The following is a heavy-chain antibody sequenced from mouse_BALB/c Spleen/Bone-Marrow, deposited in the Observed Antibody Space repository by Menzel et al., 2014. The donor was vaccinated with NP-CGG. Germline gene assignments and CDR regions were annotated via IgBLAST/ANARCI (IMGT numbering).Heavy chain of an antibody. CDR2: IDPANGNT. CDR3: AREGYGGNYAMDY. V-gene: IGHV14-3*02. D-gene: IGHD1-1*01. J-gene: IGHJ4*01. CDR1: GFNIKDTY. Sequence: EVQLQQFGAELVKPGASVKLSCTASGFNIKDTYMHWVKQRPEQGLEWIGRIDPANGNTKYDPKFQGKATITADTSSNTAYLQLSSLTSEDTAVYYCAREGYGGNYAMDYWGQGTSVTVSS.